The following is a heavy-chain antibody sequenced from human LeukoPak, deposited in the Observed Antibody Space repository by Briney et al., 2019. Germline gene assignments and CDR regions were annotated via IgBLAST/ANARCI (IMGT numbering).Heavy chain of an antibody. J-gene: IGHJ4*02. CDR1: GYTFTSYG. CDR3: ARDSGVGYYDSSGYYPTPILDY. V-gene: IGHV1-18*01. Sequence: GASVKVSCKASGYTFTSYGISWVRQAPGQGLEWMGWISAYNGNTNYAQKLQGRVTMTTDTSTSTAYMELRSLRSDDTAVYYCARDSGVGYYDSSGYYPTPILDYWGQGTLVTVSS. CDR2: ISAYNGNT. D-gene: IGHD3-22*01.